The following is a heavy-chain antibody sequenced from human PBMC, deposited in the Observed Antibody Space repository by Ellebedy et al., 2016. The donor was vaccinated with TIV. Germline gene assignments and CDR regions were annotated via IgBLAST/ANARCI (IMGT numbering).Heavy chain of an antibody. CDR3: AKDGGYNSGWYNY. J-gene: IGHJ4*02. CDR2: IFYRGSS. D-gene: IGHD6-19*01. CDR1: GGSITSGDYY. V-gene: IGHV4-30-4*01. Sequence: SETLSLTXNVSGGSITSGDYYWTWIRQSPEKGLEWLGYIFYRGSSYYNPSLRSRLTISVDTSKNRFSLELRSMTAADTAVYYCAKDGGYNSGWYNYWGQGTLVTVSS.